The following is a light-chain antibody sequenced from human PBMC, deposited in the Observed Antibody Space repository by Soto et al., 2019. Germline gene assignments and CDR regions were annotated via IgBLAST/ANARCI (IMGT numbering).Light chain of an antibody. CDR2: YDS. CDR1: NIGSKS. J-gene: IGLJ1*01. Sequence: SYELTQPPSLSVAPGQTATITCAGDNIGSKSGNWYQQKAGQAPVLVMFYDSDRPSGIPERLSGCNSANTATLPLSTVEYGEDDDYYCQVWDTTTDHHVFGGGTKVTVL. V-gene: IGLV3-21*01. CDR3: QVWDTTTDHHV.